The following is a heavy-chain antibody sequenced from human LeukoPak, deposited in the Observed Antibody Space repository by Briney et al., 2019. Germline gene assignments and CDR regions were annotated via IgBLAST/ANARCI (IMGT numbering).Heavy chain of an antibody. Sequence: PGGSLRLSCAASGFTFSNYAISWVRQAPGKGLEWVSGISSSAGTTYYADSVKGRFTISRDNSKNTLYLQMNSLRAEDTAVYYCAKASGLIVVVPLDSWGQGTLVTVSS. V-gene: IGHV3-23*01. J-gene: IGHJ4*02. CDR3: AKASGLIVVVPLDS. D-gene: IGHD3-22*01. CDR1: GFTFSNYA. CDR2: ISSSAGTT.